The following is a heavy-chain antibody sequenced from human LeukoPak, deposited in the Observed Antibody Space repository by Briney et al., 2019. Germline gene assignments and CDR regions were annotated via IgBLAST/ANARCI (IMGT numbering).Heavy chain of an antibody. D-gene: IGHD2-15*01. CDR1: GYTFTSYD. CDR3: ARGKWWGRAVDY. Sequence: ASVKVSCKASGYTFTSYDINWARPATGQGLEWMGWMNPNSGNTGYAQKFQGRVTMTRNTSISTAYMELSSLRSEDTAVYYCARGKWWGRAVDYWGQGTLVTVSS. CDR2: MNPNSGNT. V-gene: IGHV1-8*01. J-gene: IGHJ4*02.